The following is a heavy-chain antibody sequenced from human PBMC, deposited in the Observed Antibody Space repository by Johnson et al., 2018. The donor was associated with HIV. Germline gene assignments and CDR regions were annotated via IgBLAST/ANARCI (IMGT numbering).Heavy chain of an antibody. CDR2: IYSGGRT. CDR1: GFTFSSYA. J-gene: IGHJ3*02. Sequence: QVQLVESGGGVVQPGRSLRLSCAASGFTFSSYAMHWVRQAPGEGLAWVSVIYSGGRTYYADSVKGRFTISRDNSKNTLYLQMNSLRAEDTAVYYCAREGKYLAGAEDAFDIWGQGTMVTVSS. V-gene: IGHV3-NL1*01. CDR3: AREGKYLAGAEDAFDI. D-gene: IGHD2/OR15-2a*01.